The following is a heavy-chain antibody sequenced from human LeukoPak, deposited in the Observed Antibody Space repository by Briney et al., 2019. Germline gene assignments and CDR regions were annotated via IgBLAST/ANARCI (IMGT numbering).Heavy chain of an antibody. D-gene: IGHD4/OR15-4a*01. CDR1: GFTFSNYA. J-gene: IGHJ4*02. CDR2: ISGSGGST. V-gene: IGHV3-23*01. CDR3: ARRAGAYSHPYDY. Sequence: GGSLRLSCAASGFTFSNYAMNWVRQAPGKGLEWVSAISGSGGSTYYADSVKGRFTISRDNSKNTLYLQMNSLGAEDTAVYYCARRAGAYSHPYDYWGQGTLVTVSS.